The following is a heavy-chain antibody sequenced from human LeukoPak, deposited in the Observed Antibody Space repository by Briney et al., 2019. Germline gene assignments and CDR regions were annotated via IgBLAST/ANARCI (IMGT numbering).Heavy chain of an antibody. D-gene: IGHD3-16*02. CDR2: ISPYNGNT. CDR1: GYTFTSYG. CDR3: ARDQYDYVWGSYRPYFDY. V-gene: IGHV1-18*01. Sequence: ASVKVSGKASGYTFTSYGISWVRQAPGQGLEWMGSISPYNGNTNYAQKLQGRVTMTTDTSTSTAYMELRSLRSDDTAVYYCARDQYDYVWGSYRPYFDYWGQGTLVTVSS. J-gene: IGHJ4*02.